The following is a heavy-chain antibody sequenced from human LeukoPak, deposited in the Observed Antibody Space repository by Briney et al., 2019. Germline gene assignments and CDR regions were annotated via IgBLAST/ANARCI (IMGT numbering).Heavy chain of an antibody. CDR2: ISWNSGSI. V-gene: IGHV3-9*01. CDR3: ARQKGYYYDSSGYQKGDAFDI. D-gene: IGHD3-22*01. CDR1: GFTFDDYA. Sequence: GRSLRLSCVASGFTFDDYAMHWVRQAPGKGLEWVSGISWNSGSIGYADSVKGRFTISRDNAKNSLYLQMNSLRAEDTALYYCARQKGYYYDSSGYQKGDAFDIWGQGTMVTVSS. J-gene: IGHJ3*02.